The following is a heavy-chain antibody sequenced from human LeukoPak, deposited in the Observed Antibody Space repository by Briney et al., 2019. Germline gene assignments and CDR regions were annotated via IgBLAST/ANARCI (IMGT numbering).Heavy chain of an antibody. D-gene: IGHD3-9*01. V-gene: IGHV1-69*05. J-gene: IGHJ5*02. CDR3: AREYGGYDILTGTNWFDP. CDR2: IIPIFGTA. Sequence: GASVKVSCKASGGTFSSYAISWVRQAPGQGLEWMGRIIPIFGTANYAQKFQGRVTITTDESTSTAYMELSSLRSEDTAVYYCAREYGGYDILTGTNWFDPWGQGTLVTVSS. CDR1: GGTFSSYA.